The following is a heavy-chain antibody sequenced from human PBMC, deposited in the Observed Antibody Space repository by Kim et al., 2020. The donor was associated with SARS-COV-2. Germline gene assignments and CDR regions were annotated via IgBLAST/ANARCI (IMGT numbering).Heavy chain of an antibody. D-gene: IGHD3-3*01. J-gene: IGHJ4*02. CDR1: GDTFSSYA. Sequence: ASVKVSCKASGDTFSSYAINWVRQAPGQGLEWMGGIIPMFGTANYAQKFQGRVTITADESTTTAYMEVSSLRSDDTAVYYCARDQDFGVVIYALVFWGQGTLVTVSS. V-gene: IGHV1-69*13. CDR3: ARDQDFGVVIYALVF. CDR2: IIPMFGTA.